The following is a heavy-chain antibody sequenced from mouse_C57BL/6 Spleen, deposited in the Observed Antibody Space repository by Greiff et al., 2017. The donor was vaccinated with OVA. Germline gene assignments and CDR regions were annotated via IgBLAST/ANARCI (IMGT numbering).Heavy chain of an antibody. CDR1: GFTFSDYY. CDR2: ISNGGGST. J-gene: IGHJ3*01. Sequence: EVHLVESGGGLVQPGGSLKLSCAASGFTFSDYYMYWVRQTPEKRLEWVAYISNGGGSTYYPDTVKGRFTISRDNAKNTLYLQMSRLKSEDTAMYYCARPDYGNYAWFAYWGQGTLVTVSA. D-gene: IGHD2-1*01. V-gene: IGHV5-12*01. CDR3: ARPDYGNYAWFAY.